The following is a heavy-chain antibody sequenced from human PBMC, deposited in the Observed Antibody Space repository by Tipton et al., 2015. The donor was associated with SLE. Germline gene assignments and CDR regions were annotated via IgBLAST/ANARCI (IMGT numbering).Heavy chain of an antibody. D-gene: IGHD3-16*01. V-gene: IGHV4-39*07. Sequence: LSLTCTVSGGSISSSSYYWGWIRQPPGKGLEWIGSIYYSGSTYYNPSLQSRVTISVDTSTNQFSLRLTSLTAADTAVYYCARERVRGSYLEGYFDYWGQGTLVTVSS. CDR3: ARERVRGSYLEGYFDY. J-gene: IGHJ4*02. CDR2: IYYSGST. CDR1: GGSISSSSYY.